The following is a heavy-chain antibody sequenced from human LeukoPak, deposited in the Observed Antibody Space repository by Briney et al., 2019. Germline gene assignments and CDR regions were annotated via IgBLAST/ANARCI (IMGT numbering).Heavy chain of an antibody. V-gene: IGHV4-38-2*02. CDR2: IYHSGST. Sequence: SETLSLTCTVSGYSISSGYYWGWIRQPPGKGLEWIGSIYHSGSTYYNPSLKSRVTISVDTSKNQFSLKLSSVTAADTAVYYCAREPMREATWGQGTLVTVSS. J-gene: IGHJ4*02. CDR1: GYSISSGYY. D-gene: IGHD1-26*01. CDR3: AREPMREAT.